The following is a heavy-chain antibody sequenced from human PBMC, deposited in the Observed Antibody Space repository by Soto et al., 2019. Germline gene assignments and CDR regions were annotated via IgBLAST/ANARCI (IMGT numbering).Heavy chain of an antibody. CDR2: VYPGDSDT. D-gene: IGHD3-10*01. J-gene: IGHJ6*02. Sequence: PGESLKISCQGSGYTFTTYWIAWVRQTPGKGLEWMGIVYPGDSDTRYSPSFQGQVTVSVDKSISTAYLQWSSLKASDTAMYYCARSGSGIYERSKYYFYRMDVWGQGTTVTVSS. CDR3: ARSGSGIYERSKYYFYRMDV. CDR1: GYTFTTYW. V-gene: IGHV5-51*01.